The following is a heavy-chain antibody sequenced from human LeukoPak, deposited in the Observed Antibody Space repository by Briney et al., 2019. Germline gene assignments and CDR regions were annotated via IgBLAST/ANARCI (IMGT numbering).Heavy chain of an antibody. CDR2: IIPIFGTA. CDR3: ARSELVVTAILQ. CDR1: GGTFSSYA. Sequence: SVKGSCKASGGTFSSYAISWVRQAPGQWLEWIGGIIPIFGTANYAQKFQGRVTITTDESTSTAYMELSSLRSEDTAVYYCARSELVVTAILQWGQGTLVTVSS. J-gene: IGHJ4*02. V-gene: IGHV1-69*05. D-gene: IGHD2-21*02.